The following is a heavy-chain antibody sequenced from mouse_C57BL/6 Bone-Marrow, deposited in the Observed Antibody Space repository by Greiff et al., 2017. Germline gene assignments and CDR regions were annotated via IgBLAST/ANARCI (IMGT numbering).Heavy chain of an antibody. D-gene: IGHD2-5*01. Sequence: VQLQQPGAELVRPGSSVKLSCKASGYTFTSYWMDWVKQRPGQGLEWIGNIYPSDSETHYNQKFKDKATLTVDKSSSTAYMQLSSLTSEDSAVYYCAREGNYSNYSYWGQGTTLTVSS. CDR2: IYPSDSET. CDR1: GYTFTSYW. CDR3: AREGNYSNYSY. J-gene: IGHJ2*01. V-gene: IGHV1-61*01.